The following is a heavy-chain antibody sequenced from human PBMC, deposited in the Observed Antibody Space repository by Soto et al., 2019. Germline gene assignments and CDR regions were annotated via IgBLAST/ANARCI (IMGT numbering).Heavy chain of an antibody. Sequence: GSLRLSCAASGFTFSSYAMNWVRQTQEKGLEWVSSISSTSSYTHYSDSVKGLFTISRDNANNSLFLQMNSLRAEETATYYCARDVALAGNYWGQGVLVTVS. CDR2: ISSTSSYT. V-gene: IGHV3-21*01. J-gene: IGHJ4*02. D-gene: IGHD6-19*01. CDR3: ARDVALAGNY. CDR1: GFTFSSYA.